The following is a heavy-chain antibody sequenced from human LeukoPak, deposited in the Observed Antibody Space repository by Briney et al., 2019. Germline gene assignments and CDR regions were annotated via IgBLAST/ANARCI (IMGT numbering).Heavy chain of an antibody. Sequence: GASVKVSCKASGYTFTGYYMHWVRQAPGQGLEWMGWINPNSGGTNYAQKFQGRVTMTRDTSISTAYMELSRLRSDDTAVYYCARAYYYDSSGHNPLDYWGQGTLVTVFS. J-gene: IGHJ4*02. D-gene: IGHD3-22*01. CDR1: GYTFTGYY. V-gene: IGHV1-2*02. CDR3: ARAYYYDSSGHNPLDY. CDR2: INPNSGGT.